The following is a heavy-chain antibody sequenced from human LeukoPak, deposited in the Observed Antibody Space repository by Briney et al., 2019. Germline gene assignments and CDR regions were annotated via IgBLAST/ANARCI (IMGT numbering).Heavy chain of an antibody. Sequence: SETLSLTCTVSGDSVSTHGYYYSWIRQPAGKGLEWIGRIYVSGTTNYNPSLKSRVTFSLDTSKNHFSLKLTSVTAADTAVYYCAKSGEVAYGGSYYYYYYMDVWGKGTTVTVSS. D-gene: IGHD4-23*01. J-gene: IGHJ6*03. V-gene: IGHV4-61*02. CDR3: AKSGEVAYGGSYYYYYYMDV. CDR1: GDSVSTHGYY. CDR2: IYVSGTT.